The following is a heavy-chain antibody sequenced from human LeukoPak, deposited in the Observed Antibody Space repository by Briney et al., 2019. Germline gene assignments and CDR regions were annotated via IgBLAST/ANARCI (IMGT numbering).Heavy chain of an antibody. Sequence: SETLSLTCAVYGGSFSGYYWSWIRQPPGKGLEWIGEINHSGSTNYNPSLKSRVTISVDTSKNQFSLKLSSVTAADTAVYYCAREDGARGGFYFDYWGQGTLVTVSS. CDR2: INHSGST. CDR3: AREDGARGGFYFDY. D-gene: IGHD3-16*01. CDR1: GGSFSGYY. V-gene: IGHV4-34*01. J-gene: IGHJ4*02.